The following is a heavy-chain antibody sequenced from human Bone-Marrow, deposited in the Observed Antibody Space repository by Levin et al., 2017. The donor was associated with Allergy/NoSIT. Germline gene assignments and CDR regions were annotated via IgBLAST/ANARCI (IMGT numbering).Heavy chain of an antibody. CDR3: ARDAGWLQHDY. D-gene: IGHD6-19*01. V-gene: IGHV3-7*01. Sequence: RTGGSLRLSCAASGFTFSNYWMAWVRQAPGKGLEWVANIKEDGSEKYYVDSVKGRFTLSRDNAKNSLFLQMSSLRAEDTAVYYCARDAGWLQHDYWGQGTLVTVSS. J-gene: IGHJ4*02. CDR2: IKEDGSEK. CDR1: GFTFSNYW.